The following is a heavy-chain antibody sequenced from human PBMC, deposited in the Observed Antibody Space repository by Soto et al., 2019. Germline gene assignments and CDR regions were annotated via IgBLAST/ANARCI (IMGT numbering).Heavy chain of an antibody. CDR1: GFTFSGYA. CDR3: ARALASTGLDY. V-gene: IGHV3-23*01. D-gene: IGHD1-1*01. J-gene: IGHJ4*02. CDR2: ISGSGATT. Sequence: GGSLRLSCAASGFTFSGYAMSWVRQAPGKGLEWVSGISGSGATTYYADSVKGRFTISRDNSKNTLYLEMNSLRAEDTAIYYCARALASTGLDYWGQGTLVTSPQ.